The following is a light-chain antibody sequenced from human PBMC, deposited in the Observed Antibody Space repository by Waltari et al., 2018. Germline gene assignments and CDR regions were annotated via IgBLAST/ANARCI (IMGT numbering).Light chain of an antibody. CDR1: SSDVGGFNY. J-gene: IGLJ2*01. CDR3: NSYSDSNSLVV. V-gene: IGLV2-14*03. CDR2: DVT. Sequence: QSALTQPASVSGSPGQSITISCTGTSSDVGGFNYVSWFQQHPGKAPKLIIFDVTNRPSGGSKRFAGSKSGHTASLTISGLQADDEAHYFCNSYSDSNSLVVFGGGTRLTVL.